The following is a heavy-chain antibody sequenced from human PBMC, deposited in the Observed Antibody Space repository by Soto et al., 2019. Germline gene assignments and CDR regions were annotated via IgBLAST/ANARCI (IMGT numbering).Heavy chain of an antibody. V-gene: IGHV3-30*09. CDR3: ARVGSIAAAASAEYYFDY. Sequence: GGSLRLSCAASGVTFSSYAMHWVPQAPGKGLERVAGISYDGSNKYYADSVKGRFAISRDNSKNTLYLQMNSLRAEDTAVYYCARVGSIAAAASAEYYFDYWGQGTLVTVSS. D-gene: IGHD6-13*01. CDR2: ISYDGSNK. CDR1: GVTFSSYA. J-gene: IGHJ4*02.